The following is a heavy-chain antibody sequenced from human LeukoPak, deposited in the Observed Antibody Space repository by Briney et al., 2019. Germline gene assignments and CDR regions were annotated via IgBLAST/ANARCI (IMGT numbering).Heavy chain of an antibody. V-gene: IGHV3-23*01. CDR2: ISGSGGST. J-gene: IGHJ4*02. CDR1: GITLSNYG. Sequence: GGSLRLSCAVSGITLSNYGMSWVRQAPGKGLEWAAGISGSGGSTNYADSVKGRFTISRDNRKNTLYLQMNSLRAEDTAVYFCAKRGVVIRVILVGFHKEAYYFDSWGQGALVTVSS. CDR3: AKRGVVIRVILVGFHKEAYYFDS. D-gene: IGHD3-22*01.